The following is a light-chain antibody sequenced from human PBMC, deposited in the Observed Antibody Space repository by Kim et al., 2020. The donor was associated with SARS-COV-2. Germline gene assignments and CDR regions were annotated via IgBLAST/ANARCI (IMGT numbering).Light chain of an antibody. CDR3: QVWDSSSDHRV. Sequence: PGKTARITCGGNNIGSKSVNWYQQKPGQAPVLVIYYDSDRPSGIPERFSGSNAGNTATLTISRVEAGDEADYYCQVWDSSSDHRVFGGGTQLTVL. J-gene: IGLJ2*01. V-gene: IGLV3-21*04. CDR1: NIGSKS. CDR2: YDS.